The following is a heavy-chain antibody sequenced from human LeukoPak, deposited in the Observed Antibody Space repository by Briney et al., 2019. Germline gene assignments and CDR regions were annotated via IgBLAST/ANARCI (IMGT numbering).Heavy chain of an antibody. Sequence: ASVKVSCKASGYRFIDDYMHWVRQVPGQGLEFMGWINPDSGFTNYAQKFRGRVTMTRDTSISTAYMEVSRLRSDDTAVYYCVPTPEAYSSNWNVWGPGTLVTVSS. CDR1: GYRFIDDY. CDR2: INPDSGFT. CDR3: VPTPEAYSSNWNV. V-gene: IGHV1-2*02. J-gene: IGHJ4*02. D-gene: IGHD1-20*01.